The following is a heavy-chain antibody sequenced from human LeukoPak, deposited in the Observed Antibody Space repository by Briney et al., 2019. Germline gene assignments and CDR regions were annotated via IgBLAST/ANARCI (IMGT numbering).Heavy chain of an antibody. CDR2: IYHSGST. Sequence: SETLSLTCAVSGGSISSSNWWSWVRQPPGKGLEWIGEIYHSGSTNYNPSLKSRVTISVDKSKNQFSLKLSSVTAADTAVYYCARVDYYGSGRPFDYWGQGTLVTVSS. CDR3: ARVDYYGSGRPFDY. D-gene: IGHD3-10*01. V-gene: IGHV4-4*02. J-gene: IGHJ4*02. CDR1: GGSISSSNW.